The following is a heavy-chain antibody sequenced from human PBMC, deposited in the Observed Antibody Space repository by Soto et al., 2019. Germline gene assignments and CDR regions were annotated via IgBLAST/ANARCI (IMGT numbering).Heavy chain of an antibody. V-gene: IGHV3-23*01. D-gene: IGHD6-6*01. CDR3: AKGGGLAARPGDFDY. J-gene: IGHJ4*02. CDR1: GFTFSSYA. CDR2: ISGSGGST. Sequence: GGSLRLSCAASGFTFSSYAMSWVRQAPGKGLEWVSAISGSGGSTYYADSVKGRFTISRDNSKNTLYLQMNSLRAEDTAVYYWAKGGGLAARPGDFDYWGQGTLVTVSS.